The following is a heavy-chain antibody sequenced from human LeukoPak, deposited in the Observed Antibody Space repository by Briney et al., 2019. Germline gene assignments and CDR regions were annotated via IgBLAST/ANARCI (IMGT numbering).Heavy chain of an antibody. D-gene: IGHD6-19*01. CDR2: INPNSGGT. CDR1: GYTFTGYY. CDR3: ARPNSSGWYSKAFDI. J-gene: IGHJ3*02. V-gene: IGHV1-2*04. Sequence: GASVKVSCKASGYTFTGYYMHWVRQAPGQGLEWMGWINPNSGGTNYAQKFQGWVTMTRDTSISTAYMELSRLRSDDTAVYYCARPNSSGWYSKAFDIWGQGTMVTVSS.